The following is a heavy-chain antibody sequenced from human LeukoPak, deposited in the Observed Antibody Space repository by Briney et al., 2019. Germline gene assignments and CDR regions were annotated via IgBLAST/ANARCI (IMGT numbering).Heavy chain of an antibody. Sequence: SVKVSCKASGGTFNYYTINWVRQAPGQGLEWMGRIVLMFGIPDYAQKFQGRVTLTADKSTSTAYMELSSLRSEDTAMYYCAIMGGSTTRAVDYWAQGTLVTVSS. J-gene: IGHJ4*02. D-gene: IGHD2-8*01. V-gene: IGHV1-69*02. CDR3: AIMGGSTTRAVDY. CDR2: IVLMFGIP. CDR1: GGTFNYYT.